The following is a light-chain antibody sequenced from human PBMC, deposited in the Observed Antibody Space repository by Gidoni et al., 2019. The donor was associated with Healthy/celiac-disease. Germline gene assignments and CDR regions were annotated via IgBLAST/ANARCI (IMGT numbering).Light chain of an antibody. V-gene: IGLV3-25*03. CDR1: ALPKQY. Sequence: SSDLTQPPSVSVSPGQTARITCSGDALPKQYAYWYQQKPGQAPVLVIYKDSERPSGIPERCSGSSSGTTVTLTSSGVQAEDEADYYCQSADSSGTYPQVFGGGTKLTVL. J-gene: IGLJ2*01. CDR2: KDS. CDR3: QSADSSGTYPQV.